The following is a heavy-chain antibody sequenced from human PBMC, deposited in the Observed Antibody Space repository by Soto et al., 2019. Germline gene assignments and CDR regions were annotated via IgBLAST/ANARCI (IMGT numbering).Heavy chain of an antibody. CDR1: GYSFTSYW. CDR3: ARQGGPGIAVAGTPPSYYYGMDV. Sequence: PVESLKISCKGSGYSFTSYWIGWVRQMPGKGLEWMGIIYPGDSDTRYSPSFQGQVTISADKSISTAYLQWSSLKASDTAMYYCARQGGPGIAVAGTPPSYYYGMDVWGQGTTVTVSS. V-gene: IGHV5-51*01. CDR2: IYPGDSDT. J-gene: IGHJ6*02. D-gene: IGHD6-19*01.